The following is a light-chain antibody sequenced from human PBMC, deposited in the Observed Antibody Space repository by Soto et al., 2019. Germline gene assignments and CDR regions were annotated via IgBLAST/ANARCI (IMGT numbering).Light chain of an antibody. CDR1: SSDVGSNNR. V-gene: IGLV2-18*02. J-gene: IGLJ1*01. CDR3: TSYTNSTTPCV. Sequence: QSVLTQPPSVSGSPGQSVTISCTGTSSDVGSNNRVSWYQQPPGTAPKLMIYEVSNRPSGVPDRFSGSKSGNTASLTISGLRAEDEADYYCTSYTNSTTPCVFGTGTKVTVL. CDR2: EVS.